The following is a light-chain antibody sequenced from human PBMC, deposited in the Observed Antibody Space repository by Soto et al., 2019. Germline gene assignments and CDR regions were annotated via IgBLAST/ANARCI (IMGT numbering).Light chain of an antibody. CDR3: QQYRA. V-gene: IGKV1-5*01. J-gene: IGKJ1*01. CDR2: DAS. Sequence: DSQISQSPSTLSASIGDRVTITCRASQIISSWLAWYQQKPGKAPKLLIYDASSLETGVPSRFSGSRSGTEFTLTISSLQPEDFATYYCQQYRAFGQGTKVDI. CDR1: QIISSW.